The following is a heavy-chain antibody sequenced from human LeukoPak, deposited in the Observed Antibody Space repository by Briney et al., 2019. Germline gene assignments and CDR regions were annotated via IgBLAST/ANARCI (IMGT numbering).Heavy chain of an antibody. CDR3: ALNGGRHFDWLLLDLLDNLQFDY. J-gene: IGHJ4*02. CDR2: IKQDGSEK. D-gene: IGHD3-9*01. V-gene: IGHV3-7*01. Sequence: AGGSLRLSCAASGFTFSSYWMSWVRQAPGKGLEWVANIKQDGSEKYYVDSVKGRFTISRDNAKNSLYLQMNSLRAEDTAVYYCALNGGRHFDWLLLDLLDNLQFDYWGQGTLVTVSS. CDR1: GFTFSSYW.